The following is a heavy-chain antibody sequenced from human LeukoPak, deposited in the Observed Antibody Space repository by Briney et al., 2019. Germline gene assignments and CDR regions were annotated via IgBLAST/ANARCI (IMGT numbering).Heavy chain of an antibody. Sequence: PGGSLRLSCAASGVTFSNAWMSWVRQAPGKGLEWVGRIKSKTDGGTTDYAAPVKGRFTISRDDSKNTLYLQMNSLKTEDTAVYYCTTGYYCSGGSCYLFDYWGQGTLVTVSS. CDR2: IKSKTDGGTT. D-gene: IGHD2-15*01. J-gene: IGHJ4*02. V-gene: IGHV3-15*01. CDR3: TTGYYCSGGSCYLFDY. CDR1: GVTFSNAW.